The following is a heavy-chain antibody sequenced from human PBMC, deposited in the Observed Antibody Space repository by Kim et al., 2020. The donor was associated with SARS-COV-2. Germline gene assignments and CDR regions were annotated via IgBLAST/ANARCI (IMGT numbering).Heavy chain of an antibody. CDR1: GGSFSGYY. CDR3: ARAAVVRGVIGLPIYYYGMDV. D-gene: IGHD3-10*01. Sequence: SETPSLTCAVYGGSFSGYYWSWIRQPPGKGLEWIGEINHSGSTNYNPSLKSRVTISVDTSKNQFSLKLSSVTAADTAVYYCARAAVVRGVIGLPIYYYGMDVWGQGTTVTVSS. V-gene: IGHV4-34*01. CDR2: INHSGST. J-gene: IGHJ6*02.